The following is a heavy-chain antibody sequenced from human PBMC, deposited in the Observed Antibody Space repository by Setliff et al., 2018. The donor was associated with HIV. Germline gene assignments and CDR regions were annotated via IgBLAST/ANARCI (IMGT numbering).Heavy chain of an antibody. Sequence: GGSLRLSCAASGFTFSSYGMPWVRQAPGKGLEWVAVIWYDGSNKYYADSVKGRFTISRDNSKNTLYLQMNSLRAEDTAVYYCVRAEAAAGKSYMDVWGKGTTVTVSS. D-gene: IGHD6-13*01. J-gene: IGHJ6*03. V-gene: IGHV3-33*01. CDR3: VRAEAAAGKSYMDV. CDR1: GFTFSSYG. CDR2: IWYDGSNK.